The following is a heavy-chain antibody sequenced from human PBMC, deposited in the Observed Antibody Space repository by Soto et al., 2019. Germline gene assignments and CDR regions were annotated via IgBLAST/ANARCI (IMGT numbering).Heavy chain of an antibody. CDR2: ISWNSVNR. CDR1: GLPFDDYA. D-gene: IGHD1-26*01. J-gene: IGHJ6*02. V-gene: IGHV3-9*01. Sequence: VQLVESGGGLVQPGRSLRLSCAVSGLPFDDYAMHWVRQAPGKGLEWVSGISWNSVNRGYADSVKGRFTISRDNGKNSLYLQMNSLRVEDTALYYCAKDRNSGSDSYGMDVWGQGTTVTVSS. CDR3: AKDRNSGSDSYGMDV.